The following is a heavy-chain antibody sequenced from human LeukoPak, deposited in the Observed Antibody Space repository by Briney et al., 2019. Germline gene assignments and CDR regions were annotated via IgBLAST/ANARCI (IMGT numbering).Heavy chain of an antibody. J-gene: IGHJ4*02. Sequence: GGSLRLSCVGSGFTFRSHAMSWVRQAPEKGLEFVSGIYENGGTTYYADSVKGRFTISRDNAKNSLSLQMNSLRAEDTAVYYCVRGRTSGSSWPFDYWGQGTLVTVSS. CDR1: GFTFRSHA. CDR3: VRGRTSGSSWPFDY. D-gene: IGHD6-13*01. V-gene: IGHV3-23*01. CDR2: IYENGGTT.